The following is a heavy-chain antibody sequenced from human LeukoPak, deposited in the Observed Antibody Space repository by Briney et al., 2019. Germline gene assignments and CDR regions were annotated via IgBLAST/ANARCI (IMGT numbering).Heavy chain of an antibody. V-gene: IGHV4-39*01. J-gene: IGHJ4*02. CDR3: ARGRRYFYGSGSYYSY. Sequence: SETLSLTCTVSGGSISSSSYYGGWIRQPPGTGLEWIGSIYYSGSTYYNPSLKSRVTISVDTSKNQFSLKLSSVTAADTAVYYCARGRRYFYGSGSYYSYWGQGTLVTVSS. CDR1: GGSISSSSYY. CDR2: IYYSGST. D-gene: IGHD3-10*01.